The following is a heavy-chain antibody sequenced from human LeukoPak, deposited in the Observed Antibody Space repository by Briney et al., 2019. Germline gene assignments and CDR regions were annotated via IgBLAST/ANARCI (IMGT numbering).Heavy chain of an antibody. D-gene: IGHD6-13*01. J-gene: IGHJ4*02. CDR2: INPNSGGT. CDR1: GYTFTGYY. CDR3: ATAIAASATDY. V-gene: IGHV1-2*02. Sequence: GESLKISCKGSGYTFTGYYMHWVRQAPGQGLEWLGWINPNSGGTNYAQKFQGRVTMTRDTSISTAYMELSSLRSDDTAIYHCATAIAASATDYWGQGTLVTVSS.